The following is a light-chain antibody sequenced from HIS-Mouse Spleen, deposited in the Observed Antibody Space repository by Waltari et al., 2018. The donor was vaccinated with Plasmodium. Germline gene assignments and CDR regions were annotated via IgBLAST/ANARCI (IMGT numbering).Light chain of an antibody. CDR3: YSTDSSGNHRV. CDR1: ALPKKY. V-gene: IGLV3-10*01. J-gene: IGLJ3*02. CDR2: EDS. Sequence: SYELTQPPSVSVSPGQTARIPCSGDALPKKYAYWYQQKSGQAPVLVIYEDSKHPAGIPERFSCSSSGTMATLTISGAQVEDEADYYCYSTDSSGNHRVFGGGTKLTVL.